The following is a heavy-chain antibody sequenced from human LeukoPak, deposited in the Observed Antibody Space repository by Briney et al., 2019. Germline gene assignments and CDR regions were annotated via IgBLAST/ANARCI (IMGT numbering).Heavy chain of an antibody. Sequence: PGGSLRLSCAASGFTFDDYAMHWVRQAPGKGLEWVSGISWNSGSIGYADSVKGRFTVSRDNAKNSLYLQMNSLRAEDTALYYCAKDLIPYSSRGNWFDPWGQGTLVTVSS. CDR3: AKDLIPYSSRGNWFDP. CDR2: ISWNSGSI. D-gene: IGHD6-13*01. CDR1: GFTFDDYA. J-gene: IGHJ5*02. V-gene: IGHV3-9*01.